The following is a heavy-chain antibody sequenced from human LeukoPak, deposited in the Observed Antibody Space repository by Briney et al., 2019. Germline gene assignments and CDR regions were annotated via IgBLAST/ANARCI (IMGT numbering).Heavy chain of an antibody. J-gene: IGHJ4*02. V-gene: IGHV5-51*01. Sequence: GESLKISCMGSGYSFTNYWIDWVRQMPGKGLEWMGIIYPGDSDTRYSPSFQGQVTISADKSISTAYLQWSSLKASDTAIYYCAASGGDIGYYWDYWGQGTLVAVSS. CDR2: IYPGDSDT. D-gene: IGHD2-15*01. CDR3: AASGGDIGYYWDY. CDR1: GYSFTNYW.